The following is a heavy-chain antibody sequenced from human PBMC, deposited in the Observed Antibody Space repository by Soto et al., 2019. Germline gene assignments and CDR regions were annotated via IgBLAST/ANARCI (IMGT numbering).Heavy chain of an antibody. CDR1: GFTFSSYG. D-gene: IGHD4-17*01. V-gene: IGHV3-33*08. CDR2: IWSHGNRE. Sequence: QVQLVESGGGVVQPGRSLRLSCAASGFTFSSYGMHWVRQAPGKGLEWVALIWSHGNREVYVDSVKGRFTISRDNSENTLYLQMDSLRVEDTAVYYCARDDDYEANAIDLWGQGTLVTVSS. J-gene: IGHJ5*02. CDR3: ARDDDYEANAIDL.